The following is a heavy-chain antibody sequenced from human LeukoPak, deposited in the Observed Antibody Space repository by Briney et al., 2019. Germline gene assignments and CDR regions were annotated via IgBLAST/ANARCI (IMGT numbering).Heavy chain of an antibody. D-gene: IGHD6-13*01. CDR2: ISGSGGST. V-gene: IGHV3-23*01. J-gene: IGHJ6*03. CDR1: GFTFSSYA. Sequence: GGSLRLSCAASGFTFSSYAMSWVRQAPGKGLEWVSAISGSGGSTYYADSVKGRFTISRDNSKNTLYLQMNSLRAEDTAVYYCAKREIAAALYSYYMDVWGKGTTVTVSS. CDR3: AKREIAAALYSYYMDV.